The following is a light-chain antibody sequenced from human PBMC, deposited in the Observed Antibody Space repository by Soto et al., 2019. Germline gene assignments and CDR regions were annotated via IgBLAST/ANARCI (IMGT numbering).Light chain of an antibody. CDR2: DAS. J-gene: IGKJ4*01. CDR3: QQYDKVPPT. Sequence: DIQMTQSPSSLSASVGDRVSITCQASQDISNYLNWYQQKPGKAPKLLIYDASNLETGVPSRFSGSGSGTEFTFTISSLQPEDIATYYCQQYDKVPPTFGGGTKVEIK. V-gene: IGKV1-33*01. CDR1: QDISNY.